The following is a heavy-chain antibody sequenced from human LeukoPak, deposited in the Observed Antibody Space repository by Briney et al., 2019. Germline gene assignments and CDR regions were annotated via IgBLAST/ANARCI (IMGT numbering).Heavy chain of an antibody. D-gene: IGHD6-6*01. J-gene: IGHJ4*02. V-gene: IGHV4-34*01. Sequence: SETLSLTCAVYGGSFSGYYWSWIRQPPGKGLEWIGEINHSGSTNYNPSLKSRVTISVDTSKNQFSLKLSSVTAADTAVYYCARRSIAARAVGYWGQGTLVTVSS. CDR3: ARRSIAARAVGY. CDR2: INHSGST. CDR1: GGSFSGYY.